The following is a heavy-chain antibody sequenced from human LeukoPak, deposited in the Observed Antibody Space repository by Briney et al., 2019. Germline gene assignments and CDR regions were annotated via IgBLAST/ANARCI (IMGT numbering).Heavy chain of an antibody. V-gene: IGHV3-21*04. CDR3: AAGWYGNFDY. Sequence: PGGSLRLSCAASGFTFSSYWMSWVRQAPGKGLEWVSFISSSSSYIYYADSVKGRFTISRDNAKNSLYLQMNSLRAEDTALYYCAAGWYGNFDYWGQGTLVTVSS. D-gene: IGHD2-15*01. CDR1: GFTFSSYW. CDR2: ISSSSSYI. J-gene: IGHJ4*02.